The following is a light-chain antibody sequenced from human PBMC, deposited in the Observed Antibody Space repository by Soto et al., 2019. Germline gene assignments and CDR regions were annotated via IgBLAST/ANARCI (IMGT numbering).Light chain of an antibody. V-gene: IGKV3-11*01. J-gene: IGKJ5*01. CDR2: DTS. CDR1: QSVRRY. Sequence: EIGVSQSPARVSLPGGQKATLSGWASQSVRRYLAWYQQKPGQAPRLLIYDTSNRATGIPARFSGSGSGTDFTPTIISLEPEDFSVYYCQQRSNWPPITFGQGTRLEIK. CDR3: QQRSNWPPIT.